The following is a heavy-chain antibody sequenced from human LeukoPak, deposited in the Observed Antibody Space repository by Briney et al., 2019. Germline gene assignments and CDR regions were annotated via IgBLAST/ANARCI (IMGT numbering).Heavy chain of an antibody. CDR2: IYYSGST. CDR3: ARDRDGYHTDAFDI. Sequence: SQTLSLTCTVSGGSISSGGYYWSWIRQHPGKGLEWIGYIYYSGSTHYNPSLKSRVTISVDTSKNQFSLKLSSVTAADTAVYYCARDRDGYHTDAFDIWGQGTMVTVSS. V-gene: IGHV4-31*03. J-gene: IGHJ3*02. D-gene: IGHD5-18*01. CDR1: GGSISSGGYY.